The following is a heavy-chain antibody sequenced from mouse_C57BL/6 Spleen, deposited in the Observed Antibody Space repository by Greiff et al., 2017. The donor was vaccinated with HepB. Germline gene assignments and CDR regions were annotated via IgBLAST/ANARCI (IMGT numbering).Heavy chain of an antibody. CDR3: ERDEYSNYGGFAY. CDR1: GYAFTNYL. J-gene: IGHJ3*01. Sequence: VQLQQSGAELVRPGTSVKVSCKASGYAFTNYLIEWVKQRPGQGLEWIGVINPGSGGTNYNEKFKGKATLTADKSSSTAYMQLSSLTSEDSAVYFCERDEYSNYGGFAYWGQGTLVTVSA. D-gene: IGHD2-5*01. CDR2: INPGSGGT. V-gene: IGHV1-54*01.